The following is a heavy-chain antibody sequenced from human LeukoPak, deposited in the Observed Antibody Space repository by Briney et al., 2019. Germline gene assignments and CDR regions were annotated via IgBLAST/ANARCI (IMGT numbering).Heavy chain of an antibody. V-gene: IGHV7-4-1*02. CDR2: INTNTGNP. Sequence: ASVKVSCKASGYTFTNYAMNWVRQAPGQGLEWMGWINTNTGNPTYAQGFTGRFVFSLDTSVSTAYLQISSLKAEDTAVYYCARDIGQWTSARFDYWGQGTLVTVSS. CDR1: GYTFTNYA. D-gene: IGHD6-19*01. CDR3: ARDIGQWTSARFDY. J-gene: IGHJ4*02.